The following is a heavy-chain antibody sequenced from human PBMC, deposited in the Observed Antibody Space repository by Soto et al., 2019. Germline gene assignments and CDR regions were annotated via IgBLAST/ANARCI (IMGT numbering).Heavy chain of an antibody. CDR3: ARLGGSGTTSWFDP. D-gene: IGHD1-7*01. CDR1: GGSISSSSYY. Sequence: SETLSLTCTVSGGSISSSSYYWGWIRQPPGKGLEWIGSIYYSGSTYYNPSLKSRVTISVDTSKNQFSLKLSSVTAADTAVYYCARLGGSGTTSWFDPWGQGTLVTVSS. J-gene: IGHJ5*02. V-gene: IGHV4-39*01. CDR2: IYYSGST.